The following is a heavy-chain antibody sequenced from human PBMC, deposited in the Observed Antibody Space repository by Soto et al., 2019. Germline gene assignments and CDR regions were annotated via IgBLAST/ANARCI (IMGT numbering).Heavy chain of an antibody. J-gene: IGHJ6*03. CDR1: GGSISSYY. CDR2: IYYSGST. D-gene: IGHD2-15*01. CDR3: ARDGCSGGSCSYSTYYYYYMDV. V-gene: IGHV4-59*01. Sequence: SETLSLTCTVSGGSISSYYWSWIRQPPGKGLEWIGYIYYSGSTNYNPSLKSRVTISVDTSKNQVSLKLSSVTAADTAVYYCARDGCSGGSCSYSTYYYYYMDVWGKGTTVTVSS.